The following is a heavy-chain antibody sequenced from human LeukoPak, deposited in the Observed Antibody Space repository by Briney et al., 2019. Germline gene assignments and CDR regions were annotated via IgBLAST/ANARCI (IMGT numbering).Heavy chain of an antibody. CDR2: IKSKTDGGTT. J-gene: IGHJ4*02. D-gene: IGHD2-2*01. CDR3: IVVVPAAMPDY. CDR1: GFTFSNAW. Sequence: GGSLRLSCAASGFTFSNAWMSWVRQAPGKGLEWVGRIKSKTDGGTTDYAAPVKGRFTISRDDSKNTLYLQMNSLKTEDTAVYYCIVVVPAAMPDYWGQGTLVTVSS. V-gene: IGHV3-15*01.